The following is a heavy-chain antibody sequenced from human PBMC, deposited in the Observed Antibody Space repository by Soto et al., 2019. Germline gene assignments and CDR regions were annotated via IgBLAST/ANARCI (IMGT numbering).Heavy chain of an antibody. V-gene: IGHV1-3*01. Sequence: HVELVQSGADVKKPGASVTISCKASGYTFTDYALPWVRQAPGQRLEWMGWMNAGVGNTLYSQKFQGRITITTDTSASTAYMELNSLKSEDTAIYYCARATGYTFGSLNYWGPGTLVTVSS. D-gene: IGHD5-18*01. CDR1: GYTFTDYA. CDR2: MNAGVGNT. CDR3: ARATGYTFGSLNY. J-gene: IGHJ4*02.